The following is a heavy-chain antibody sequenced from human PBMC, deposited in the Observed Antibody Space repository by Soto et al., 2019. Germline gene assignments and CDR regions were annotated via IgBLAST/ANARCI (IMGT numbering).Heavy chain of an antibody. CDR2: ISSTSNPI. CDR3: LRGGRGYTKGDVLDI. Sequence: EFQLVESGGGLVRPGGSLRLSCADSGFTFSSYSMNWVRQAPGKGLQWVSSISSTSNPIFYAESVEGRFTISRDNAKRSLYLQLNSLRVEDTAGYYCLRGGRGYTKGDVLDIWGPGTMVTVSS. V-gene: IGHV3-21*01. D-gene: IGHD2-2*02. CDR1: GFTFSSYS. J-gene: IGHJ3*02.